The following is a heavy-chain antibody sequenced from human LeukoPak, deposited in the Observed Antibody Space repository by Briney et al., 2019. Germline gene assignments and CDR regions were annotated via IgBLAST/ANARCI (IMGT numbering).Heavy chain of an antibody. V-gene: IGHV3-7*01. D-gene: IGHD5-12*01. J-gene: IGHJ4*02. CDR3: ARGGSVATIDY. CDR2: IKYDGSEK. CDR1: GFSFSSFW. Sequence: PGGSLRLSCAASGFSFSSFWMTWVRQAPGKGLEWVANIKYDGSEKDYVDSVKGRFTISRDNAKNTLYLQMNSLRAEDTAVYYCARGGSVATIDYWGQGTLVTVSS.